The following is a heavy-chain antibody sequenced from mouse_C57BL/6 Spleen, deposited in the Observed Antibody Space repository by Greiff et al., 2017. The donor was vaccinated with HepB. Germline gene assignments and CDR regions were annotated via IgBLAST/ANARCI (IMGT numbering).Heavy chain of an antibody. Sequence: EVQLQQSGPELVKPGASVKISCKASGYTFTDYYMNWVTQSHGKSLEWIGDINPNNGGTNYNQKFKGKATLTVDKSSSTAYMELGSLTSEDSAVYYGGKYGNFDYWGEGTTLTVSS. CDR1: GYTFTDYY. CDR2: INPNNGGT. J-gene: IGHJ2*01. CDR3: GKYGNFDY. V-gene: IGHV1-26*01. D-gene: IGHD5-1-1*01.